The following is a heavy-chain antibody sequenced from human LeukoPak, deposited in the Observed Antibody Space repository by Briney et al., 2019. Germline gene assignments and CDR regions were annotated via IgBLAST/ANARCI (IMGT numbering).Heavy chain of an antibody. CDR2: IYYSGST. J-gene: IGHJ5*02. D-gene: IGHD5-18*01. CDR1: GGSISSYY. V-gene: IGHV4-59*01. CDR3: AREGITGYSYGRFDP. Sequence: TSETLSLTCTVSGGSISSYYWSWIRQPPGRGLEWIGYIYYSGSTNYNPSLKSRVTISVDTSKNQFSLKLSSVTAADTAVYYCAREGITGYSYGRFDPWGQGTLVTVSS.